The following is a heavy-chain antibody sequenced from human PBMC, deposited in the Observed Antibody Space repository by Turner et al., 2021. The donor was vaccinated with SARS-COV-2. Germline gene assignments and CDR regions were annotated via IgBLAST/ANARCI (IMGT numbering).Heavy chain of an antibody. CDR3: ARDHRPVVVPAAKRAGSYYYGMDV. Sequence: EVQLVESGGGLVKPGGSLRLSGAASGFTLGSYSRNWVRQAPGKGLEWVSSISSSSSYIYYADSVKGRFTISRDNAKNSLYLQMNSLRAEDTAVYYCARDHRPVVVPAAKRAGSYYYGMDVWGQGTTVTVSS. D-gene: IGHD2-2*01. J-gene: IGHJ6*02. CDR1: GFTLGSYS. V-gene: IGHV3-21*01. CDR2: ISSSSSYI.